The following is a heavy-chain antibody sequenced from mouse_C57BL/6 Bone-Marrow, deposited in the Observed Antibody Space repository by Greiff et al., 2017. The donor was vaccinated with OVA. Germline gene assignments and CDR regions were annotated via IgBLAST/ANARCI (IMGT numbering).Heavy chain of an antibody. V-gene: IGHV1-26*01. CDR2: INPNNGGT. CDR3: ARSKFYDGFAY. CDR1: GYTFTDYY. J-gene: IGHJ3*01. Sequence: EVKLQQSGPELVKPGASVKISCKASGYTFTDYYMNWVKQSHGKSLEWIGDINPNNGGTSYNQKFKGKATLTVDKSSSTAYMELRSLTSEDSAVYYCARSKFYDGFAYWGQGTLVTVSA. D-gene: IGHD2-12*01.